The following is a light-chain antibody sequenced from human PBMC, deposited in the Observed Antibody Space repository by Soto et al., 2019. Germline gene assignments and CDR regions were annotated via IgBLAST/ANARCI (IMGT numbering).Light chain of an antibody. CDR1: SSDVGGYNY. V-gene: IGLV2-14*01. CDR3: SSYTSSSTWV. CDR2: EVS. J-gene: IGLJ1*01. Sequence: QSALTQPASVSGSPGQSITISCTGTSSDVGGYNYVSWYQQHPGKAPKLMIYEVSNRPSGVSNRFSGSKSGNTASLTISGLQAEDEADYYSSSYTSSSTWVFGTGTKLTVL.